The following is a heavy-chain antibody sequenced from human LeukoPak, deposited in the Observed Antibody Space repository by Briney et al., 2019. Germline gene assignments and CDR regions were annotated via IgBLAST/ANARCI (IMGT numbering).Heavy chain of an antibody. CDR3: ARGLVAGAGNYGY. CDR2: INHSGST. D-gene: IGHD6-19*01. Sequence: PSETLSLTCAVYGGSFSGYYWSWIRQPPGKGLEWIGEINHSGSTNYNPSLKSRVTISVDTSKNQFSLKLSSVTAADTAVYYCARGLVAGAGNYGYGGQGPLVPVSS. CDR1: GGSFSGYY. V-gene: IGHV4-34*01. J-gene: IGHJ4*02.